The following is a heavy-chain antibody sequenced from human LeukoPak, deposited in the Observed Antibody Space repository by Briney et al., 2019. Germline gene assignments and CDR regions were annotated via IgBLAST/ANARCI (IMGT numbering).Heavy chain of an antibody. CDR3: TTVTMVRDYDY. J-gene: IGHJ4*02. CDR1: GFTFSSYW. Sequence: GGSLILSCAASGFTFSSYWMSWVRQAPGKGLEGVGRIKKKGDGGTTDYAAPGKGRFTISRDDSKNMLYLEMNNLKIEDTAVYYCTTVTMVRDYDYWGQGTLVTVSS. V-gene: IGHV3-15*01. D-gene: IGHD3-10*01. CDR2: IKKKGDGGTT.